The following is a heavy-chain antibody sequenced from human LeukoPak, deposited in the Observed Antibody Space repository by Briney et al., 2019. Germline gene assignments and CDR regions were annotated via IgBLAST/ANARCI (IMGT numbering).Heavy chain of an antibody. J-gene: IGHJ4*02. Sequence: ASVKVSCKASGYTSTGYYMHWVRQAPGQGLEWMGWINPNSGGTNYAQKFQGRVTMTRDTSISTAYMELSRLRSGDTAVYYCARADSGYLYYFDYWGQGTLVTVSS. D-gene: IGHD5-12*01. CDR2: INPNSGGT. CDR1: GYTSTGYY. V-gene: IGHV1-2*02. CDR3: ARADSGYLYYFDY.